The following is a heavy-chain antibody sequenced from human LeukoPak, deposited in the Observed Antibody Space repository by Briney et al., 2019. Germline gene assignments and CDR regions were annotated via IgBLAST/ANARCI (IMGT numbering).Heavy chain of an antibody. V-gene: IGHV3-30-3*01. J-gene: IGHJ4*02. Sequence: GRSLRLSCAASGFTFSSYAMHWVRQAPGKGLEWVAVISYDGSNKYYADSVKGRFTISRDNSKNTLYLQMNSLRAEDTAVYFCAREKPPKSDCYCGSYFDYWGQGTLVTASS. CDR3: AREKPPKSDCYCGSYFDY. CDR1: GFTFSSYA. CDR2: ISYDGSNK. D-gene: IGHD2-21*02.